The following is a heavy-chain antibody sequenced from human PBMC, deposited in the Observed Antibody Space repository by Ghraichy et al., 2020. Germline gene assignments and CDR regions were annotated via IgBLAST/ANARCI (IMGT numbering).Heavy chain of an antibody. CDR3: AKDNAGGGVGYYYYGMDV. V-gene: IGHV3-23*01. J-gene: IGHJ6*02. Sequence: GGSLRLSCAASGFTFSSYAMSWVRQAPGKGLEWVSAISGSGGSTYYADSVKGRFTISRDNSKNTLYLQMNSLRAEDTAVYYCAKDNAGGGVGYYYYGMDVWGQGTTVTVSS. CDR2: ISGSGGST. D-gene: IGHD2-8*02. CDR1: GFTFSSYA.